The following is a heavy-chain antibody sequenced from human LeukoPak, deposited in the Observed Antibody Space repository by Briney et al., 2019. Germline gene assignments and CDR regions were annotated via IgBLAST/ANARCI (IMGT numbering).Heavy chain of an antibody. CDR2: IFRNGDT. J-gene: IGHJ4*02. Sequence: GGSLRLSCTASEFTVSRNYMLWVRQAPGKGLEWVSLIFRNGDTHYADSVKGRFTISRDTSKNTVSLQMNSLRVEDTAMYYCTRDQMNYWGQGTLVTVSS. CDR1: EFTVSRNY. V-gene: IGHV3-53*01. CDR3: TRDQMNY. D-gene: IGHD5-24*01.